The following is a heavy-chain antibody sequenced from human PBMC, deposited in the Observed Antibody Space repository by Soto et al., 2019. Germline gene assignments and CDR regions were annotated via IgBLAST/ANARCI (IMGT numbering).Heavy chain of an antibody. D-gene: IGHD3-16*02. CDR1: GFTFSSYA. CDR3: AKDGVKWYDYVWGSYRWRNDY. J-gene: IGHJ4*02. V-gene: IGHV3-23*01. Sequence: EVQLLESGGGLVQPGGSLRLSCAASGFTFSSYAMSWVRQAPGKGLEWVSAISGSGGSTYYADSVKGRFTISRDNSKNTLYLQMNSLRAEDTAVYYCAKDGVKWYDYVWGSYRWRNDYWGQGTLVTVSS. CDR2: ISGSGGST.